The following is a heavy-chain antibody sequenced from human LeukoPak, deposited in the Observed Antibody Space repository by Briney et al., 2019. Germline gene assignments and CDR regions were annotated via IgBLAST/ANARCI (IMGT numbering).Heavy chain of an antibody. CDR2: ISTYNGKT. J-gene: IGHJ5*02. V-gene: IGHV1-18*01. Sequence: GASVKVSCKASGYTFNSYGISWVRQAPGQGLEWMGWISTYNGKTKYAQKLQGRVTMTTDTSTSTAYMELRSLRSDDTAVYYCASGRGSGTYDDWVDLWGQGTLVTVSS. CDR1: GYTFNSYG. D-gene: IGHD3-10*01. CDR3: ASGRGSGTYDDWVDL.